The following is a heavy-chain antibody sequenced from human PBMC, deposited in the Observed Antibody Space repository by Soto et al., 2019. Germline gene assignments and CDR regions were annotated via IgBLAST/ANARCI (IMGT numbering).Heavy chain of an antibody. J-gene: IGHJ6*02. V-gene: IGHV3-30*18. CDR3: AKHRVVVAATNYYYGMDV. CDR2: ISYDGSDK. D-gene: IGHD2-15*01. CDR1: GLTLSNYG. Sequence: QVQLVESGGGVVQPGRSLRLSCVASGLTLSNYGMHWVRQAPGKGLEWVAVISYDGSDKYYADSVKGRFIISRDNSKNTLYLQMFTLRAEDTAMYYCAKHRVVVAATNYYYGMDVWGQGTTVTVSS.